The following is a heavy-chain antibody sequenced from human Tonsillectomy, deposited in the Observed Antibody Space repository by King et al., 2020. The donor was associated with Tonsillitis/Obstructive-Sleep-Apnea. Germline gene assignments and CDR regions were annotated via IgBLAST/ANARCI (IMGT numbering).Heavy chain of an antibody. D-gene: IGHD2-2*01. J-gene: IGHJ6*03. Sequence: QVQLQESGPGLVKPSETLSLICTVSGGSMSSYYWSWIRQPPGKGLEWIGYIYYSGSTNYNPSLKSRVTISVDTSKNQFSLKLNSVTAADTAMYYCARAYCSTTNCYRTPYYMDVWGKGTTVTVSS. V-gene: IGHV4-59*01. CDR1: GGSMSSYY. CDR2: IYYSGST. CDR3: ARAYCSTTNCYRTPYYMDV.